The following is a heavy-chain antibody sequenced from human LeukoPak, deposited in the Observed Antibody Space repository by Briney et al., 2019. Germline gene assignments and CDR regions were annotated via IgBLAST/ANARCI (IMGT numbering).Heavy chain of an antibody. CDR2: IIPIFGTA. CDR3: ARVGGVPYAFDI. D-gene: IGHD3-16*01. V-gene: IGHV1-69*06. J-gene: IGHJ3*02. CDR1: GGTFSSYA. Sequence: SVKVSCKASGGTFSSYAISWVRQAPGQGLEWMGGIIPIFGTANYAQKFQGRLTIPAGKSTSTAYMRLSRLRSEDTAVYYCARVGGVPYAFDIWGQGTMVTVSS.